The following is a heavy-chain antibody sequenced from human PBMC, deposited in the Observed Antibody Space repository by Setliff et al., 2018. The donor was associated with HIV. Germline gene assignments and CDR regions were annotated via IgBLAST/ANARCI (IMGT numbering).Heavy chain of an antibody. J-gene: IGHJ3*02. V-gene: IGHV4-4*07. CDR3: ARDRSGTSYAGDDAFDI. Sequence: SETLSLTCTVSGGSISIYYWSWIRQLPGEGLEWIGRISAGGYTYYNPSLQSRVTMSVDMSKNQFSLKLSSVTAADTAIYYCARDRSGTSYAGDDAFDIWGPGTMVTVSS. CDR1: GGSISIYY. CDR2: ISAGGYT. D-gene: IGHD3-3*01.